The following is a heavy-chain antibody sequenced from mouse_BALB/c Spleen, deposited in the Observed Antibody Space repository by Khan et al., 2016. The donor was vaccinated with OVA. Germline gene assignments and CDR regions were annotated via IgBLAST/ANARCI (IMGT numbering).Heavy chain of an antibody. V-gene: IGHV5-9-1*01. CDR3: SRDYYDSMGALDY. Sequence: EVELVESGGGLVKPGGSLKLSCAASGFNISSYAMSWVRQTPEQRLEWVATLSSGAHYTYFQDSVQGHFPISRDNAKNTQYLQMSSLRSEDTAMYYCSRDYYDSMGALDYWDEGTSGTVSS. J-gene: IGHJ4*01. D-gene: IGHD1-1*01. CDR1: GFNISSYA. CDR2: LSSGAHYT.